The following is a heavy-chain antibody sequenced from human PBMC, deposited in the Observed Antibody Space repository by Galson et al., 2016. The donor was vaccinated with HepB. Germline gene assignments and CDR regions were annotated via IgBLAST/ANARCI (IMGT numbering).Heavy chain of an antibody. V-gene: IGHV4-59*01. CDR1: GGSISSYY. CDR2: IYYSGST. J-gene: IGHJ6*02. CDR3: ARTYSSRPAYYYYYGMDV. Sequence: LSLTCAVSGGSISSYYWSWIRQPPGKGLEWIGYIYYSGSTNYNPSLKSRVTISVDTSKNQFSLKLSSVTAADTAVYYCARTYSSRPAYYYYYGMDVWGQGTPVTVSS. D-gene: IGHD6-13*01.